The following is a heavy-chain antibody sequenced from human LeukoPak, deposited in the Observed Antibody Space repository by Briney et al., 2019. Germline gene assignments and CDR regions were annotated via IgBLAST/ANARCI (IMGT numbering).Heavy chain of an antibody. CDR1: GGTFSSYA. V-gene: IGHV1-2*02. Sequence: GASVKVSCKASGGTFSSYAISWVRQAPGQGLEWMGWINPNSGGTNYAQKFQGRVTMTRDTSISTAYMELSRLRSDDTAVYYCARLLVGAVDYWGQGTLVTVSS. CDR3: ARLLVGAVDY. J-gene: IGHJ4*02. D-gene: IGHD1-26*01. CDR2: INPNSGGT.